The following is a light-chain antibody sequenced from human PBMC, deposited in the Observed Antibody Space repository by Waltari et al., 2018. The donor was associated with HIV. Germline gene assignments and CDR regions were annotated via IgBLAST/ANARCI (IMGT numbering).Light chain of an antibody. Sequence: QSVVTQPPSASGTPGQRVTISCSGSSSNIGSNTINWFQQLPGTAPKLLIYSNKLRPAGVPDRYSGSKSGTSASLAISGLQSDDEADFYCAAWDDSLNAWVFGGGTKLTVL. CDR1: SSNIGSNT. CDR2: SNK. V-gene: IGLV1-44*01. J-gene: IGLJ3*02. CDR3: AAWDDSLNAWV.